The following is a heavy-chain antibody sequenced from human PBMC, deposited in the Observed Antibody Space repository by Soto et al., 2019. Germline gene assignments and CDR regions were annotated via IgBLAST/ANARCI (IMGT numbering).Heavy chain of an antibody. CDR3: ARGVRNYYGVDV. Sequence: EVQLVESGGGLVQPGGSLRLSCVASGFTFSDYWMHWVRQAPGKGLVWVSRIKFDGGITSHADSVKGRFTISRDNARNTVHLQMNSLRAEDTGVYFCARGVRNYYGVDVWGQGTTDTVSS. CDR1: GFTFSDYW. CDR2: IKFDGGIT. V-gene: IGHV3-74*01. D-gene: IGHD2-2*01. J-gene: IGHJ6*02.